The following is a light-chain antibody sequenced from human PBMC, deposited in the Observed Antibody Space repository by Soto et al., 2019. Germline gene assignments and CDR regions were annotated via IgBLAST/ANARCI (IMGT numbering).Light chain of an antibody. CDR3: KQYNNWPRCT. V-gene: IGKV3-15*01. Sequence: EIVMTQSPATLSVSPGERATLSCRASQSVSSNLAWYQQKPGQAPRLLIYGASTRATGIPARFSGSGSGTEFTLTISSMQSEDFAFYYCKQYNNWPRCTFGQGTKLEIK. J-gene: IGKJ2*02. CDR1: QSVSSN. CDR2: GAS.